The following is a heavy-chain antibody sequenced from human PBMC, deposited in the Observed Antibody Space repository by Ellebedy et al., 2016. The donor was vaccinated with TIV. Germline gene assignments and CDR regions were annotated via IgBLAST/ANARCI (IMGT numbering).Heavy chain of an antibody. CDR2: IGTTGNTV. D-gene: IGHD3-16*01. CDR3: ARVRGTYAYGMDV. V-gene: IGHV3-48*02. Sequence: GESLKISCAASGLTFSSHSMNWVGQAPGKGLEWVSCIGTTGNTVYYADSVKGRFTISRDNAMNSLYLEMNSLRDEDTAVYYCARVRGTYAYGMDVWGQGTTVTVSS. J-gene: IGHJ6*02. CDR1: GLTFSSHS.